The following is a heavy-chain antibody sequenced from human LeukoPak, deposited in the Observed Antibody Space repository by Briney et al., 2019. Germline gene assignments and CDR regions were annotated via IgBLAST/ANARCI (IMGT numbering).Heavy chain of an antibody. Sequence: PSETLSLTCTVSGGSTSSSSYYWGWIRQPPGKGLEWIGSIYYSGSTYYNPSLKSRVTISVDTSKNQFSLKLSPVTAADTAVYYCARGRRFLEWLPFYYMDVWGKGTTVTVSS. CDR3: ARGRRFLEWLPFYYMDV. J-gene: IGHJ6*03. CDR2: IYYSGST. V-gene: IGHV4-39*07. D-gene: IGHD3-3*01. CDR1: GGSTSSSSYY.